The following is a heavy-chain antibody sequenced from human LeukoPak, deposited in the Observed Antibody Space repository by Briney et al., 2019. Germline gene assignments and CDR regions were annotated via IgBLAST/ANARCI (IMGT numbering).Heavy chain of an antibody. CDR2: IYTSGST. CDR3: ARNYCSSTSCYNDVWPEYMDV. Sequence: SETLSLTCTVSGGSISSGSSYWSWIRQPAGKGLEWIGRIYTSGSTNYNPSLKSRVTISVDTSKNQFSLKLSSVTAADTAVYYCARNYCSSTSCYNDVWPEYMDVWGKGTTVTVSS. D-gene: IGHD2-2*02. J-gene: IGHJ6*03. V-gene: IGHV4-61*02. CDR1: GGSISSGSSY.